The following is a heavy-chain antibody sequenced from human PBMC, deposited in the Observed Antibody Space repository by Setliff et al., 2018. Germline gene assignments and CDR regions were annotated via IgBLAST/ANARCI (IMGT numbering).Heavy chain of an antibody. CDR2: IYYSGST. Sequence: LSLTCTVSGGSISSYYWSWIRQPPGKGLEWIGYIYYSGSTNYNPSLKSRVTITVDTSKNQFSLKLSSVTAADTAVYYCARDRPRTSDYNFWSGLTHAFDIWGQGTMVTVSS. CDR1: GGSISSYY. J-gene: IGHJ3*02. V-gene: IGHV4-59*01. CDR3: ARDRPRTSDYNFWSGLTHAFDI. D-gene: IGHD3-3*01.